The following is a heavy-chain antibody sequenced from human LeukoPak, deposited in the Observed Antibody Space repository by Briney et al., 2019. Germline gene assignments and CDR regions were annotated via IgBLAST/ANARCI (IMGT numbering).Heavy chain of an antibody. Sequence: PSQTLSLTCTVSGGSISSGGYYWTWIRQHPGKGLEWIGYIYYSGSTYYNPSLKSRVTISVDTSKNQFSLKLSSVPAADTAVYYCARDDVGSGFDYWGQGTLVTVSS. CDR2: IYYSGST. CDR1: GGSISSGGYY. J-gene: IGHJ4*02. D-gene: IGHD1-26*01. CDR3: ARDDVGSGFDY. V-gene: IGHV4-31*03.